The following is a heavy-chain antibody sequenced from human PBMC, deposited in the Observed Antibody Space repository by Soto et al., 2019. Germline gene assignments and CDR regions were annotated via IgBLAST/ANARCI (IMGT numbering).Heavy chain of an antibody. Sequence: PGGSLRLSCAASGFTFSSYAMHWVRQAPGKGLEWVAVISYDGSNKYYADSVKGRFTISRDNSKNTLYLQMNSLRAEDTAVYYCAREVPERNYYYGMDVWGQGTTVTVSS. J-gene: IGHJ6*02. D-gene: IGHD3-10*01. V-gene: IGHV3-30-3*01. CDR2: ISYDGSNK. CDR3: AREVPERNYYYGMDV. CDR1: GFTFSSYA.